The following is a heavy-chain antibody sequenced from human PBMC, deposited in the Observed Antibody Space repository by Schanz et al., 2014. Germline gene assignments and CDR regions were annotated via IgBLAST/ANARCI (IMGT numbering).Heavy chain of an antibody. CDR1: GYTFTSYY. Sequence: QVQLVQSGAEVKKPGASVKVSCKASGYTFTSYYMHWVRQAPGQGLEWMGWMNPTTGNRGYAQNFQGRDTMTRDTSLKTAYMEMTDLKFEDAGVYYCAIHYGDRPLWGQGTLIAVSS. V-gene: IGHV1-8*02. CDR3: AIHYGDRPL. D-gene: IGHD4-17*01. CDR2: MNPTTGNR. J-gene: IGHJ4*02.